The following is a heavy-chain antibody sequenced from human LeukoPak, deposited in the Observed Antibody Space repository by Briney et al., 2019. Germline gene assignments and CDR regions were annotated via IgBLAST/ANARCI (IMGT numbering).Heavy chain of an antibody. CDR1: GGSISNYY. CDR3: ARWDSSFDY. CDR2: ISYSGST. V-gene: IGHV4-59*01. J-gene: IGHJ4*02. D-gene: IGHD1-26*01. Sequence: SETLSLTCTVSGGSISNYYWSWIRQPPGKGLEWIGYISYSGSTNYNPSLKSRVTISVHTSKNQFSLKMSSVTAADTAVYYCARWDSSFDYWGQGTLVTVSS.